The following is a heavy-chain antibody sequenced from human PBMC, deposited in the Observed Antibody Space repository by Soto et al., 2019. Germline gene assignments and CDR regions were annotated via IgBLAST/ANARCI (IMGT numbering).Heavy chain of an antibody. CDR1: GGSITSSGSA. Sequence: PSETLSLTCNASGGSITSSGSAWGWIRQSPGKGLEWIGTIDYSGNIYYIPSLKSRITISVDTSKNQFSLKLSSVTAADTAVYYCARGQSRRGSGWYPKRDPFFDPWGQGTLVTVSS. CDR2: IDYSGNI. J-gene: IGHJ5*02. CDR3: ARGQSRRGSGWYPKRDPFFDP. V-gene: IGHV4-39*01. D-gene: IGHD6-19*01.